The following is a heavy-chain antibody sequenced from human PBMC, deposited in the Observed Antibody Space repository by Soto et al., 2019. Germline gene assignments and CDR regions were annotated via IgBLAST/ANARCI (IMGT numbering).Heavy chain of an antibody. CDR2: ISGYNGNT. J-gene: IGHJ3*02. CDR1: GYSFPSHG. D-gene: IGHD2-15*01. CDR3: ARAVGYSYAFDI. Sequence: ASVKVSCKASGYSFPSHGISWVRQAPGQGLEWMGWISGYNGNTNYAQNLQGRVTKTTDTSTSTAYMELRSLRSDDTAVYYCARAVGYSYAFDIWGQGTMVTVSS. V-gene: IGHV1-18*04.